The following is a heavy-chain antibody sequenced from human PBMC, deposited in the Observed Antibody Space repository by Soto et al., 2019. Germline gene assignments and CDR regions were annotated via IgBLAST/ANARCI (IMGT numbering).Heavy chain of an antibody. CDR1: GGAISSAGYY. J-gene: IGHJ6*02. D-gene: IGHD6-13*01. V-gene: IGHV4-31*03. CDR3: ARDRGIAAAGAYYYYYGMDV. Sequence: SETRSLTCTVSGGAISSAGYYGSGIRQQPAKGRGWIWYIYYIGSTYYSPSIKRRVTISVDTSENHFSPKLSSVTHADTAVYYCARDRGIAAAGAYYYYYGMDVWGHGTTVTVSS. CDR2: IYYIGST.